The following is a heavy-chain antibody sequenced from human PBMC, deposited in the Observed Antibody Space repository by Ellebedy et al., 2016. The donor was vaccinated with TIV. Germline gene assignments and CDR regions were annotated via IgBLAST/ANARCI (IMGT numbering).Heavy chain of an antibody. D-gene: IGHD3-10*01. Sequence: ASVKVSXKASGYTFSAYGISGVRQAPGQGLEWMGWISVYNDKTYYAEEVQGRVTMTADRSTNTAYMELRSLRSDDTAVYYCARPLSGSGSLDYWGQGTLVTVSS. V-gene: IGHV1-18*01. J-gene: IGHJ4*02. CDR1: GYTFSAYG. CDR2: ISVYNDKT. CDR3: ARPLSGSGSLDY.